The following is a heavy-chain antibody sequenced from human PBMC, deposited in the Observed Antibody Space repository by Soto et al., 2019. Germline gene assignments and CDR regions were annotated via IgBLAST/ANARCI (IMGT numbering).Heavy chain of an antibody. CDR1: VFTFSCDA. V-gene: IGHV3-23*01. CDR3: AKAYVIGLVPAAQYTYFDY. Sequence: GVSLRLSYVGSVFTFSCDAMTWVRQAPGQGLAWLSTISGSSGSTYDADSVKGRFTISRDNSKNTLYLQMSSLRADDTAVYYCAKAYVIGLVPAAQYTYFDYWGQGTLVTVSS. D-gene: IGHD2-2*01. J-gene: IGHJ4*02. CDR2: ISGSSGST.